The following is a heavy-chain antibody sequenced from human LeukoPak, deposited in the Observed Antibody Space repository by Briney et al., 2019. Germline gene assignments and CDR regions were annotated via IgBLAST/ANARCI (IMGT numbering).Heavy chain of an antibody. V-gene: IGHV4-59*01. CDR1: DGSMSPYY. Sequence: SETLSLTCTVSDGSMSPYYWSWIRQSPGKGLEWIAYIFHNGNTKYNPSLWSRVTISIDTSRNQVFLNLNSVTAADTAVYYCARGGYYYLDIWGKGTTVTVSS. CDR3: ARGGYYYLDI. CDR2: IFHNGNT. J-gene: IGHJ6*03.